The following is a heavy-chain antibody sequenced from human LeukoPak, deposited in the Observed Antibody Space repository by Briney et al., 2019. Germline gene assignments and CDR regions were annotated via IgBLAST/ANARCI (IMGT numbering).Heavy chain of an antibody. CDR1: GGSISSGGYS. D-gene: IGHD3-9*01. CDR2: IYHSGST. V-gene: IGHV4-30-2*01. J-gene: IGHJ4*02. Sequence: PSETLSLTCAVSGGSISSGGYSWSWIRQPPGKGLEWIGYIYHSGSTYYNPSLKSRVTISVDRSKNQFSLKLSSVTAADTAVYYCARGNDISTGYDYWGQGTLVTVSS. CDR3: ARGNDISTGYDY.